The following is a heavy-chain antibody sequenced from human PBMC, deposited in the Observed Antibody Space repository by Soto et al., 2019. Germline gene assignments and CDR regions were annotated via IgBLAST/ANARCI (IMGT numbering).Heavy chain of an antibody. CDR1: GFTFDDYA. V-gene: IGHV3-9*01. CDR2: ISWNSGSI. CDR3: AKDLSGDYVAFDI. Sequence: EVQLVESGGGLVQTGRSLRLSCAASGFTFDDYAMHWVRQAPGKGLEWVSGISWNSGSIGYADSVKGRFTISRDNAKNSRYLQMNSLRAEDTALYCCAKDLSGDYVAFDIWAQGTMVTVSS. J-gene: IGHJ3*02. D-gene: IGHD4-17*01.